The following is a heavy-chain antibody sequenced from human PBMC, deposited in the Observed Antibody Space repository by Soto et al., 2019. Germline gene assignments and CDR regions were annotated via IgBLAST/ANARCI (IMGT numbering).Heavy chain of an antibody. CDR3: ARGKLSDYVWGSYRYHFDY. CDR1: GGSFSGYY. Sequence: SETLSLTCAVYGGSFSGYYWSWIRQPPGKGLEWIGEINHSGSTNYNPSLKSRVTISVDTSKNQFSLKLSSVTAADTAVYYCARGKLSDYVWGSYRYHFDYWGQGTVVTVS. V-gene: IGHV4-34*01. CDR2: INHSGST. D-gene: IGHD3-16*02. J-gene: IGHJ4*02.